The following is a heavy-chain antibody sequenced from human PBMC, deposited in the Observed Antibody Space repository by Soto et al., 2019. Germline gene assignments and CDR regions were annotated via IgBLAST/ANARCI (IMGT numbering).Heavy chain of an antibody. D-gene: IGHD4-17*01. CDR1: GGTFSSYT. CDR3: ARYDYGDHYYYYGMDV. J-gene: IGHJ6*02. Sequence: SVKVSCKASGGTFSSYTISWVRQAPGQGLEWMGRIIPILGIANYAQKFQGRVTITADKSTSTAYMELSSLRSEDTAVYYCARYDYGDHYYYYGMDVWGQGTTVTVSS. V-gene: IGHV1-69*02. CDR2: IIPILGIA.